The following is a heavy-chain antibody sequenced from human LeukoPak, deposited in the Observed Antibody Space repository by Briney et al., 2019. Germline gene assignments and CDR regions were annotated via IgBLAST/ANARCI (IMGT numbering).Heavy chain of an antibody. CDR3: ARDGPEVPAAANYYYYGMDV. D-gene: IGHD2-2*01. CDR2: ISYDESNK. V-gene: IGHV3-30-3*01. CDR1: GFTFSSYA. J-gene: IGHJ6*02. Sequence: GGSLRLSCAASGFTFSSYAMHWVRQAPGKGLEWVAVISYDESNKYYADSVKGRFTISRDNSKNTLYLQMNSLRAEDTAVYYCARDGPEVPAAANYYYYGMDVWGQGTTVTVSS.